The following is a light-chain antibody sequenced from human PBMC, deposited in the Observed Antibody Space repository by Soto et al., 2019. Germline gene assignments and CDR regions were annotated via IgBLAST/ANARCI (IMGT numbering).Light chain of an antibody. Sequence: EVVLTQSPATLSLSPRDTAALSCWASQALSGNYFAWYHQKPGQAPRLLVYGPSGRATGIPDRFSGTASRTVFHLNIRSVEPEDCGVYYCHQFGRSPFTFGPGTKV. J-gene: IGKJ3*01. CDR1: QALSGNY. V-gene: IGKV3-20*01. CDR2: GPS. CDR3: HQFGRSPFT.